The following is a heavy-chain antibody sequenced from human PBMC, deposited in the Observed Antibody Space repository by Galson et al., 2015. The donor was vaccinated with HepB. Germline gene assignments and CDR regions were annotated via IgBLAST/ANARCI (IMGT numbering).Heavy chain of an antibody. V-gene: IGHV3-30*18. CDR3: AKVLSGNSDY. Sequence: SLRLSCAASGFTFSSYGMHWVRQAPGKGLEWVAVISYDGSNKYYADSVKGRFTISRDNSKNTLYLQMNSLRAEDTAVYYCAKVLSGNSDYWGQGTLVTVSS. CDR2: ISYDGSNK. D-gene: IGHD4-23*01. J-gene: IGHJ4*02. CDR1: GFTFSSYG.